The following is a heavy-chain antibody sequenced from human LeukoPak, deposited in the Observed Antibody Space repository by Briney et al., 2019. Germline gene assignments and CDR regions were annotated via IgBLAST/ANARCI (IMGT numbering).Heavy chain of an antibody. V-gene: IGHV4-39*01. CDR3: ARVADYYESSGYYDY. Sequence: SETLSLTCTVSGGSISSGPYYWGWIRQPPGKGLEWIGNIYYGENTYYNPSLKSRVTISIDTSKNQFSLKLSSVTAADTAVYYCARVADYYESSGYYDYWGQGTLVTVSS. J-gene: IGHJ4*02. D-gene: IGHD3-22*01. CDR2: IYYGENT. CDR1: GGSISSGPYY.